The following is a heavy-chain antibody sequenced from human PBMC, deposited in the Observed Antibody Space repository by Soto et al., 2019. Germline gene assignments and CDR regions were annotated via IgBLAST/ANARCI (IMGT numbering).Heavy chain of an antibody. Sequence: QVQLQESGPDLVKPSQTLSLTCTVSGGSISSGNYYWSWIRQPPGKGLEWIGFMSYSGRTSYNASLKSRVTISVDTSKSQFSLNLSFVTAADTAVYYCATMGTPATGLYYFDNWGQGTLVTVSS. CDR1: GGSISSGNYY. CDR3: ATMGTPATGLYYFDN. V-gene: IGHV4-30-4*01. D-gene: IGHD1-7*01. CDR2: MSYSGRT. J-gene: IGHJ4*02.